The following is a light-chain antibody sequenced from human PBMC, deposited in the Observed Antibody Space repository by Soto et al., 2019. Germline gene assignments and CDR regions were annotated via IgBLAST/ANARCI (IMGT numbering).Light chain of an antibody. CDR1: SSNIGSYT. Sequence: QSVLAQPPSASGTPGQRVTISCSGSSSNIGSYTVNWYQQLPGTAPKLLIYNNYQRPSGVPDRFSGSKAGTSASLAISGLQSEDEADYFCAAWDDTLNAYYVFGPGTKGTAL. CDR3: AAWDDTLNAYYV. V-gene: IGLV1-44*01. CDR2: NNY. J-gene: IGLJ1*01.